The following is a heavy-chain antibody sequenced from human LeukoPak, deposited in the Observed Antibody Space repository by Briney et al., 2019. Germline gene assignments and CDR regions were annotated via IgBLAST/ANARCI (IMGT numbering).Heavy chain of an antibody. Sequence: ASVKVSCKASGYTFTSYYMHWVRQAPGQGLEWMGIINPSGGSTSYAQKFQGRVTMTRDTSTSTVYMELSSLRSEDTAVYYCARDHGVEAAAGMATSYASPDDYWGQGTLVTVSS. CDR2: INPSGGST. CDR1: GYTFTSYY. CDR3: ARDHGVEAAAGMATSYASPDDY. V-gene: IGHV1-46*01. D-gene: IGHD6-13*01. J-gene: IGHJ4*02.